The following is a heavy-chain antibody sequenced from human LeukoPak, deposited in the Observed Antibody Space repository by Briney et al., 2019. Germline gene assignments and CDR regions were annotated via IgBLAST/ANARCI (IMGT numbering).Heavy chain of an antibody. V-gene: IGHV3-7*01. J-gene: IGHJ4*02. D-gene: IGHD3-3*02. Sequence: GGSLRLSCAASGFIFSSYWMSWVRQAPGKGLEWVAEIRHDGSEKHHVDSVTGRFTISRDNAKNSLYLQMYSLRAEDTAVYYCARRTPLASAFDSWGQGTLVTVSS. CDR1: GFIFSSYW. CDR3: ARRTPLASAFDS. CDR2: IRHDGSEK.